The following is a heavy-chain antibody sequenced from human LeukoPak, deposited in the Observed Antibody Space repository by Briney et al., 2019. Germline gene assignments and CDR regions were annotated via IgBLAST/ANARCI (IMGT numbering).Heavy chain of an antibody. J-gene: IGHJ5*01. CDR3: ARDLGIAAAGGTGFDP. D-gene: IGHD6-13*01. V-gene: IGHV3-53*01. Sequence: GGSLRLSCAASGFTFSNYGMHWVRQAQGKGLEWVSVIYSGGSTDYAGSVKGRFTISRDNSKNTLYLQMNSLRAEDTAVYYCARDLGIAAAGGTGFDPWGQGTLVTVSS. CDR1: GFTFSNYG. CDR2: IYSGGST.